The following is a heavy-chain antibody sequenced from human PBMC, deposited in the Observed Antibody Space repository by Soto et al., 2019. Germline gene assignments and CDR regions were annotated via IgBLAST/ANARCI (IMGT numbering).Heavy chain of an antibody. CDR2: IYYSGST. J-gene: IGHJ6*02. CDR1: GGSVISGSYY. V-gene: IGHV4-61*01. CDR3: AGILALREPPYYYYYGMDV. Sequence: PSETLSLTCTFSGGSVISGSYYWSWIRQPPGKGLEWIGYIYYSGSTNYNPSLKSRVTISVDTSKNQFSLKLSSVTAADTAVYYCAGILALREPPYYYYYGMDVWGQGTTVTVSS. D-gene: IGHD1-7*01.